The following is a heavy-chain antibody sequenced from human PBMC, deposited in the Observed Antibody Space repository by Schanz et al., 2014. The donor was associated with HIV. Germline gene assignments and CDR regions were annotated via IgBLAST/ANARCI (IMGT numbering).Heavy chain of an antibody. CDR2: IWYDGTSI. Sequence: QEQLVESGGGVVQPGKSLRLSCAASGFTFRNFGMHWVRQAPGKGLEWVAVIWYDGTSIDYADSVKGRFTISRDNSKNTLYLQMNSLRAEDTAVYYCARDLKYDFWSGYYYYYGMDVWGQGTTVTVSS. V-gene: IGHV3-33*01. CDR3: ARDLKYDFWSGYYYYYGMDV. J-gene: IGHJ6*02. D-gene: IGHD3-3*01. CDR1: GFTFRNFG.